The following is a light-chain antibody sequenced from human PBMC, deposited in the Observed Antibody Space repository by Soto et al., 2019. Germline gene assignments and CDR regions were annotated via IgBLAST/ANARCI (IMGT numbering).Light chain of an antibody. CDR3: QVWDSSSDHRV. CDR1: NIGSKS. Sequence: SSELTQPPSVSVAPGKTARITRGGNNIGSKSVHWYQQKPGQAPVLVIYYDSDRPSGIPERFSGSNSGNTATLTISRVEAGDEADYYCQVWDSSSDHRVFGGGTKLTVL. CDR2: YDS. J-gene: IGLJ3*02. V-gene: IGLV3-21*04.